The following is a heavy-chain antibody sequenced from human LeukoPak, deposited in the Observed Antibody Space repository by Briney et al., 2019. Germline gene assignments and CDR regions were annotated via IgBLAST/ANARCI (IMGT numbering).Heavy chain of an antibody. CDR1: GFTFSTYG. CDR3: AKGVGYYDSSGYFDY. V-gene: IGHV3-30*02. D-gene: IGHD3-22*01. CDR2: IRYDGSNK. Sequence: GGSLRLSCAASGFTFSTYGMHWVRQAPGKGLDWVAFIRYDGSNKYYADSVKGRFTISRDNSKNTLYLQMNSLRAEDTAVYYCAKGVGYYDSSGYFDYWGQGTLVTVSS. J-gene: IGHJ4*02.